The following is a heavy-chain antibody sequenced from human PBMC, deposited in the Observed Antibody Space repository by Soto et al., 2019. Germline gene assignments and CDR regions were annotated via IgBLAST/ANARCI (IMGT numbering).Heavy chain of an antibody. D-gene: IGHD3-10*01. Sequence: SETLSLTCTVSGGSISSYYWSWIRQPPGKGLEWIGYIYYSGSTNYNPSLKSRVTISVDTSKNQFSLKLSSVTAADTAVYYCAFEEAADGSGGSFDYWGQGTLVTVSS. CDR3: AFEEAADGSGGSFDY. CDR1: GGSISSYY. J-gene: IGHJ4*02. CDR2: IYYSGST. V-gene: IGHV4-59*01.